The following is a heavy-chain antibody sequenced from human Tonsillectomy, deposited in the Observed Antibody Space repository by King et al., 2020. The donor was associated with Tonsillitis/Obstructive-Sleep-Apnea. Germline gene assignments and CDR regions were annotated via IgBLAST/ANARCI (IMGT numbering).Heavy chain of an antibody. CDR2: IHYSGST. CDR1: GGSISSSTYY. J-gene: IGHJ4*02. Sequence: QLQESGPGLVKPSETLSLTCTVSGGSISSSTYYWGWIRQPPGKGLEWIGSIHYSGSTYYNPSLKSRVTISVDTSKNQFSLKLRSVTAADTAVYYCAREGEYSSTNYFDYWGQGTLVTVSS. D-gene: IGHD6-6*01. CDR3: AREGEYSSTNYFDY. V-gene: IGHV4-39*02.